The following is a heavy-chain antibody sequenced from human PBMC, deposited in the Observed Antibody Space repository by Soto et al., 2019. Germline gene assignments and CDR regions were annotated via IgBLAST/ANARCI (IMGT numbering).Heavy chain of an antibody. D-gene: IGHD2-15*01. CDR1: GGSISSSSYY. Sequence: QLQLQESGPGLVKPSETLSLTCTVSGGSISSSSYYWGWIRQPPGKGLEWIGSIYYSGSTYYNPSLKSRVTISVDTSKNQCSLKLSSVTAADTAVYYCARTEKGVVDYWGQGTLVTVSS. CDR3: ARTEKGVVDY. V-gene: IGHV4-39*01. CDR2: IYYSGST. J-gene: IGHJ4*02.